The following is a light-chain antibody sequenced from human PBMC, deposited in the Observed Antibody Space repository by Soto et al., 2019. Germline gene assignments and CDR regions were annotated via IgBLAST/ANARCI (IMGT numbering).Light chain of an antibody. Sequence: EIVLTQSPGALSLSPGERSTLSCRASQSVSNNYLAWYQQKPGQAPRLLIYGASSRATGIPDRFSGSGSGTDFTPTISRLEPQDFAVYYCQQYGSSPPITFGQGTRLEIK. CDR3: QQYGSSPPIT. CDR2: GAS. CDR1: QSVSNNY. J-gene: IGKJ5*01. V-gene: IGKV3-20*01.